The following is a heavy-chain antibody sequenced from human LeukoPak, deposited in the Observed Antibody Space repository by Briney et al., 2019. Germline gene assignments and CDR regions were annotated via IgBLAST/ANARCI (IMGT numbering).Heavy chain of an antibody. D-gene: IGHD3-10*01. V-gene: IGHV3-30*04. CDR1: GFTFSGYA. J-gene: IGHJ4*02. Sequence: GGSLRLSCAASGFTFSGYAMHWVRQAPGKGLEWVALISYDGSDKYYAVSVKGRFTVSRDNSKNTLYLQMSSLRAEDTAVYYCAREQYYYGSGSYYALDYWGQGTLVTVSS. CDR3: AREQYYYGSGSYYALDY. CDR2: ISYDGSDK.